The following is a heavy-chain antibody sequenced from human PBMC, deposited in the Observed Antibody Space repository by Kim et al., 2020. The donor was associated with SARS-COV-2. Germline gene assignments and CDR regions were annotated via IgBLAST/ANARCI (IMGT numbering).Heavy chain of an antibody. J-gene: IGHJ5*02. CDR1: GGSISSYF. V-gene: IGHV4-59*13. Sequence: PSETLSLTCTVSGGSISSYFWNWIRQPPGKGLEWVGYVSYSGSNYNPSLKSRATISVDTSKNQFSLNLNSVTTADTAVYFCARGWIPATPLRFDPWGQGTLVTVSS. CDR3: ARGWIPATPLRFDP. D-gene: IGHD2-15*01. CDR2: VSYSGS.